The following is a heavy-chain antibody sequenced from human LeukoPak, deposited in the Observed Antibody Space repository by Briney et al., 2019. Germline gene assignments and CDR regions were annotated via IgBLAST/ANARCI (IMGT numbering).Heavy chain of an antibody. Sequence: PSETLSLTCTVSGGSISSYYWSWIRQPAGKGLEWIGRIYTSGSTNYNPSLKSRVTMSVDTSKNQFSLKLSSVTAADTAVYYCARDNIAARPYYYYYMDVWGKGTTVTVSS. CDR2: IYTSGST. CDR1: GGSISSYY. V-gene: IGHV4-4*07. J-gene: IGHJ6*03. CDR3: ARDNIAARPYYYYYMDV. D-gene: IGHD6-6*01.